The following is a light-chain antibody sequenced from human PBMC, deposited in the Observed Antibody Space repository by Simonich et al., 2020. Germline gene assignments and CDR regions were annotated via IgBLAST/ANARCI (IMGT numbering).Light chain of an antibody. CDR3: SSYTSSSLRV. Sequence: QSALTQPVSVSGSPGQSITISCTGTSSDVGGYNYVSWYHQHPGKAPKLMIYDVSKRPTVVTNRFSGSKSGNTASLTISGLQAEDEADYYCSSYTSSSLRVFGGGTKLTVL. CDR1: SSDVGGYNY. CDR2: DVS. V-gene: IGLV2-14*01. J-gene: IGLJ3*02.